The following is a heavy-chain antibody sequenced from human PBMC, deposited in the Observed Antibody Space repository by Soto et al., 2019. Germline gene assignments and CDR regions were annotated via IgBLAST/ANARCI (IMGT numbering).Heavy chain of an antibody. D-gene: IGHD3-3*01. CDR2: MSPNSGNT. CDR3: ARGGVTIFGVVTNFDY. Sequence: ASVKVSCKASGYTFTSYGISWVRQAPGQGLEWVGWMSPNSGNTGYAQKFQGRVTMTRNTSISTAYMELSSLRSEDTAVYYCARGGVTIFGVVTNFDYWGQGTLVTVSS. CDR1: GYTFTSYG. J-gene: IGHJ4*02. V-gene: IGHV1-8*02.